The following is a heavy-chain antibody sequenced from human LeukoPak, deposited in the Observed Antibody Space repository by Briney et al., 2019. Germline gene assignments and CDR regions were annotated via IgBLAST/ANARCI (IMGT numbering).Heavy chain of an antibody. V-gene: IGHV3-66*01. J-gene: IGHJ4*02. Sequence: GGSLRLSCAASGFTVSSNYMSWVRQAPGKGLEWVSVIYSGGSTYHADSVKGRFTISRDNSKNTLYLQMNSLRAEDTAVYYCARYYYDSSGYYAAYYFDYWGQGTLVTVSS. CDR2: IYSGGST. D-gene: IGHD3-22*01. CDR1: GFTVSSNY. CDR3: ARYYYDSSGYYAAYYFDY.